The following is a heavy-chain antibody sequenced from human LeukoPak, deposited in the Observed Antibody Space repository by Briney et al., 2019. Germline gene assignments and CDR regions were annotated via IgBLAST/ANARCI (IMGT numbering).Heavy chain of an antibody. CDR3: ASTRGRYYYYYMDV. Sequence: SETLSLTCAVYGGSFSGYYWSWIRQPPGKGLEWIGEINHSGSTNYNPSLKSRVTISVDTSKNQFPLKLSSVTAADTAVYYCASTRGRYYYYYMDVWGKGTTVTVSS. J-gene: IGHJ6*03. CDR1: GGSFSGYY. V-gene: IGHV4-34*01. D-gene: IGHD3-10*01. CDR2: INHSGST.